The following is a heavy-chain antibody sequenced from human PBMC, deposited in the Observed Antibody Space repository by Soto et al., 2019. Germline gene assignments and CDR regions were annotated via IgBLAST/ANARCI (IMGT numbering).Heavy chain of an antibody. J-gene: IGHJ6*02. CDR1: GFSLSTSGVG. D-gene: IGHD6-13*01. CDR2: IYWNDDK. Sequence: QITLKESGPTLVKPTQTLTLTCTFSGFSLSTSGVGVGWIRQPPGKALGGLALIYWNDDKRYSPSLKSRLTLTKDTAKNQVVLTMTNRDPVDTATYYCAHSSSYSSSWYPYYGMDVWGRGTTVTVSS. CDR3: AHSSSYSSSWYPYYGMDV. V-gene: IGHV2-5*01.